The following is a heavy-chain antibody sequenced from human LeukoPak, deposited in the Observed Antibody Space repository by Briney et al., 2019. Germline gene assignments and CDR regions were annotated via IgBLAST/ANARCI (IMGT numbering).Heavy chain of an antibody. CDR3: TRTLQSGHSDY. CDR2: IYNDGRT. D-gene: IGHD4-4*01. CDR1: GGPLSGYY. V-gene: IGHV4-59*08. Sequence: ETLSLTCSVSGGPLSGYYWSWIRQTPEKGLEWIAYIYNDGRTNYNPSLKSRATISVDTSHNQFSLKLKSVTAADTAVYFCTRTLQSGHSDYWGQGTLVTVSS. J-gene: IGHJ4*02.